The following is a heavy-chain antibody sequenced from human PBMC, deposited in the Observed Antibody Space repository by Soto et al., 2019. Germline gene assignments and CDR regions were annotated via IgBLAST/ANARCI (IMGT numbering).Heavy chain of an antibody. CDR1: GFTFSSHN. CDR3: ARDSPGDKGLIDH. J-gene: IGHJ4*02. CDR2: ISSSGSYI. Sequence: EVQLVESGGGLVKPGGSLTLSCAASGFTFSSHNMNWVRQAPGKGLEWVSSISSSGSYIYYADSLKGRFTISRDNAKISLFLQLNSLRAEDTAMYYGARDSPGDKGLIDHWGRGALVTASS. D-gene: IGHD4-17*01. V-gene: IGHV3-21*01.